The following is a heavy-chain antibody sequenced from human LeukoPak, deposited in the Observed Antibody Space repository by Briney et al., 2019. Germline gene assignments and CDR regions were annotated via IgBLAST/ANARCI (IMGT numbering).Heavy chain of an antibody. D-gene: IGHD6-19*01. V-gene: IGHV1-69*13. CDR1: GGTFSSYA. J-gene: IGHJ4*02. CDR3: ARVRGSSGWYGPSYYFDY. CDR2: IIPIFGTA. Sequence: ASVKVSCTASGGTFSSYAISWVRQAPGQGLEWMGGIIPIFGTANYAQKFQGRVTITADESTSTAYMELSSLRSEDTAVYYYARVRGSSGWYGPSYYFDYWGQGTLVTVSS.